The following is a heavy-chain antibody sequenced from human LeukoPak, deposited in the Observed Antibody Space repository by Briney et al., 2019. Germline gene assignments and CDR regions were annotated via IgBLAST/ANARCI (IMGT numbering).Heavy chain of an antibody. J-gene: IGHJ6*04. Sequence: GGSLRPSCAASGFTFSTYWMHWVRQAPGKGLMWVSRISSDGSTTNYADSVKGRFTISRDNAKNSLYLQMNSLRAEDTAVYYCAELGITMIGGVWGKGTTVTISS. CDR1: GFTFSTYW. CDR3: AELGITMIGGV. V-gene: IGHV3-74*01. CDR2: ISSDGSTT. D-gene: IGHD3-10*02.